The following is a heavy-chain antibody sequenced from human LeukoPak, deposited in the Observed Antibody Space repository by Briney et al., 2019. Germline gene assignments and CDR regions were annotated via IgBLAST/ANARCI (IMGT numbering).Heavy chain of an antibody. CDR1: GFTVSSNY. CDR3: ARAYFGKSGSYYTFYYYYYGMDV. Sequence: PGGSLRLSCAASGFTVSSNYMSWVRQAPGKGLEWVSVIYSGGSTYYADSVKGRFTISRDNSKNTLYLQMNSLRAEDTAVYYCARAYFGKSGSYYTFYYYYYGMDVWGQGTTVTVSS. V-gene: IGHV3-66*01. J-gene: IGHJ6*02. D-gene: IGHD1-26*01. CDR2: IYSGGST.